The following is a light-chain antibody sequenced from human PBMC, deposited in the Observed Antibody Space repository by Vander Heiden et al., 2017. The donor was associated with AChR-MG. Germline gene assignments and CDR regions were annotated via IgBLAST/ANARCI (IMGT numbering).Light chain of an antibody. Sequence: DIVMTQSPLSLPVTPGEPASVSCRSSQSLIKSNGYHYLNWYVQKPGQSPQLLIYLAFHRASGVSDRFSGSDSGTDYKLTISRVEPEDAGTYYCMQALQTPWTCGRGTKVE. CDR1: QSLIKSNGYHY. V-gene: IGKV2-28*01. CDR3: MQALQTPWT. J-gene: IGKJ1*01. CDR2: LAF.